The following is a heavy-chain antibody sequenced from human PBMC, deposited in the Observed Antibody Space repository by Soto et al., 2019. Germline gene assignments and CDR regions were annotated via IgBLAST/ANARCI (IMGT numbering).Heavy chain of an antibody. Sequence: GESLKISCEGSGYKFGNYWIGWVRQTPGKGLEWMGIIYPGDSDTVYNPSFQGQVTMSVDKYINTAYLQWSSLQASDTGIYYCARPIGPFYWVADPLGHGNQVTVSS. D-gene: IGHD3-3*02. CDR1: GYKFGNYW. CDR2: IYPGDSDT. CDR3: ARPIGPFYWVADP. V-gene: IGHV5-51*06. J-gene: IGHJ5*02.